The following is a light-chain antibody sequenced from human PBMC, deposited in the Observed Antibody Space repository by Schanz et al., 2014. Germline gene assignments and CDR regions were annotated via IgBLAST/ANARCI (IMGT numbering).Light chain of an antibody. J-gene: IGKJ5*01. CDR2: GAS. CDR1: QSVTSSY. Sequence: EIVLTQSPGTLSLSPGERATLSCRASQSVTSSYLAWYQQKPGQAPRLLIYGASSRATGIPDRFSGSGSGTDFTLTISRLEAEDFAVYFCQHYGTSPLGFGQGTRLE. CDR3: QHYGTSPLG. V-gene: IGKV3-20*01.